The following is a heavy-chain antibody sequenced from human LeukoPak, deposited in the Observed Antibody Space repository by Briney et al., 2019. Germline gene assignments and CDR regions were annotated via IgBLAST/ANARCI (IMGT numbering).Heavy chain of an antibody. D-gene: IGHD1-1*01. CDR3: AAGYNTSPLDY. CDR2: IYYSGST. Sequence: SETLSLTCTVSGGPISSGSYYWGWIRQPPGKGLEWIGSIYYSGSTYYNPSLKSRVTISVDTSKNQFSLKLSSVTAADTAVYYCAAGYNTSPLDYWGQGTLVTVSS. J-gene: IGHJ4*02. CDR1: GGPISSGSYY. V-gene: IGHV4-39*01.